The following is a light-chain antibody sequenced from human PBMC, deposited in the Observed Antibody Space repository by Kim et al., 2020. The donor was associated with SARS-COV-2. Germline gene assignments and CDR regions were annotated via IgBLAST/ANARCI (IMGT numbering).Light chain of an antibody. CDR2: DVT. CDR1: SSDVVGYNF. Sequence: GRSVAISCTGTSSDVVGYNFVSWFQQHPGKAPKLVIYDVTRRPSGVSNRFSGSKSGNTASLTISGLQAEDEADYYCSSSTPNTTPLFGGGTQLTVL. CDR3: SSSTPNTTPL. V-gene: IGLV2-14*03. J-gene: IGLJ2*01.